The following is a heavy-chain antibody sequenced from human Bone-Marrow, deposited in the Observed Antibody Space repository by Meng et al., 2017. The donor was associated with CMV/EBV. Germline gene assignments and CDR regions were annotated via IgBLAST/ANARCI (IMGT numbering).Heavy chain of an antibody. CDR1: GFTFSSYS. CDR2: ISGSGGST. V-gene: IGHV3-23*01. J-gene: IGHJ4*02. CDR3: AKVPIYITGTVFDY. D-gene: IGHD1-20*01. Sequence: GESLKISCAASGFTFSSYSMNWVRQAPGKGLEWVSAISGSGGSTYYADSVKGRFTISRDNSKNTLYLQMNSLRAEDTAVYYCAKVPIYITGTVFDYWGQGTLVTVSS.